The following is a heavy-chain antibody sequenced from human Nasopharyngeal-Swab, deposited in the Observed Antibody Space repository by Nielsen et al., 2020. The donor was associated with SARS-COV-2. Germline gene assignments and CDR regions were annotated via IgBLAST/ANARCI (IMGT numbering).Heavy chain of an antibody. CDR3: ASSSGEDGGDSFWVQGDDAFDI. CDR2: IYYSGST. CDR1: GGSISSSSYY. D-gene: IGHD2-21*02. J-gene: IGHJ3*02. Sequence: SETLSLTCTVSGGSISSSSYYWGWIRQPPGKGLEWIGSIYYSGSTYYNPSLKSRVTISVDTSKNQFSLKLSSVTAADTAVYYCASSSGEDGGDSFWVQGDDAFDIWGQGTMVTVSS. V-gene: IGHV4-39*01.